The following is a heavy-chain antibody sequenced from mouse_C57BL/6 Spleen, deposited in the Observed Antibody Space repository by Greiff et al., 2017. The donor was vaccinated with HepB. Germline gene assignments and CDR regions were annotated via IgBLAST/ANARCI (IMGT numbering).Heavy chain of an antibody. V-gene: IGHV1-52*01. Sequence: QVQLKQPGAELVRPGSSVKLSCKASGYTFTSYWMHWVKQRPIQGLEWIGNIDPSDSETHYNQKFKDKATLTVDKSSSTAYMQLSSLTSEDSAVYYCARDSSYGFAYWGQGTLVTVSA. CDR2: IDPSDSET. CDR3: ARDSSYGFAY. CDR1: GYTFTSYW. D-gene: IGHD1-1*01. J-gene: IGHJ3*01.